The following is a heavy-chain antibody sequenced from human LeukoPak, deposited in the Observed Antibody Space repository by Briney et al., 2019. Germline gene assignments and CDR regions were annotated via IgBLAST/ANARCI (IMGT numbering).Heavy chain of an antibody. CDR3: ARGGSGWYEAAYYMDV. J-gene: IGHJ6*03. V-gene: IGHV4-34*01. CDR1: GGSFSGYY. CDR2: INHSGST. Sequence: PSETLSLTCAVYGGSFSGYYWSWIRQPPGKGLEWIGEINHSGSTNYNPSLKSRVTISVDTSKKQFSLKLSSVTAADTAVYYCARGGSGWYEAAYYMDVWGKGTTVTVSS. D-gene: IGHD6-13*01.